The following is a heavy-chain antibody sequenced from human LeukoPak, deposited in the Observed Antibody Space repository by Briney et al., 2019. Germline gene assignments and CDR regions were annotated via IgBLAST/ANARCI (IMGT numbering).Heavy chain of an antibody. D-gene: IGHD3-22*01. V-gene: IGHV3-9*01. CDR1: GFTFDDYS. Sequence: GRSLRLSCAASGFTFDDYSMHWVRQAPGKGLEWVAGISWHSRSIGYADSVKGRFTISRDDAKNSVSLQMNSLRTEDTALYYCTKDLSSQWFTDIRHYGMNVWGQGTTVAVSS. CDR2: ISWHSRSI. CDR3: TKDLSSQWFTDIRHYGMNV. J-gene: IGHJ6*02.